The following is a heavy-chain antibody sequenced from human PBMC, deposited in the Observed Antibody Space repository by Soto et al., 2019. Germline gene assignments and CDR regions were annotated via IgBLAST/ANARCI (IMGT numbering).Heavy chain of an antibody. CDR1: GGSISSSSYY. J-gene: IGHJ4*02. CDR3: ARRRFPGLGPFDY. V-gene: IGHV4-39*01. D-gene: IGHD3-10*01. CDR2: IYYSGST. Sequence: QLQLQESGPGLVKPSETLSLTCTVSGGSISSSSYYWGWIRQPPGKGLEWIGSIYYSGSTYYNPSLKSRVTISVDTSKNQFSLKLSSVTAADTAVYYCARRRFPGLGPFDYWGQGTLVTVSS.